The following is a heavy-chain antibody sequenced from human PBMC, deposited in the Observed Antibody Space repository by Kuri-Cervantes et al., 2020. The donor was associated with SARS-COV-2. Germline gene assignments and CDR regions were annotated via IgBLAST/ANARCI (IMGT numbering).Heavy chain of an antibody. J-gene: IGHJ1*01. CDR3: ARGPYYYGSGSYWFGGYVQH. D-gene: IGHD3-10*01. CDR2: ISSSSSYI. CDR1: GFTFSSYA. V-gene: IGHV3-21*01. Sequence: GESLKISCAASGFTFSSYAMNWVRQAPGMGLEWVSSISSSSSYIYYADSVKGRFTISRDNAKNSLYLQMNSLRAEDTAVYYCARGPYYYGSGSYWFGGYVQHWGQGTLVTVSS.